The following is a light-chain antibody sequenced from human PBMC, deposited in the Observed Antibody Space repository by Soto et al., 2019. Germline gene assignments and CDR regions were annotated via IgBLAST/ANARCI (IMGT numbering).Light chain of an antibody. CDR1: QSVSSNY. Sequence: EILLTQSPGTLSLSPLEVATFSCMASQSVSSNYLAWYQQKPGQAPRLLIYGAFKRATGIPDRFSGSGSGTDFTLTISRMEPEDFAVYCCQQYGSSPRTFGQGTKVDNK. J-gene: IGKJ1*01. CDR3: QQYGSSPRT. CDR2: GAF. V-gene: IGKV3-20*01.